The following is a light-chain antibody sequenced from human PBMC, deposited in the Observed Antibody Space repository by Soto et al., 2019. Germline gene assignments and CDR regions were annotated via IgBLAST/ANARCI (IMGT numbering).Light chain of an antibody. CDR3: SSYAGSNNFRV. J-gene: IGLJ2*01. Sequence: QSVLTQPPSASGSPGQSVTISCTGTSSDVGDNKYVSWYQQQPGKAPKVIIYEISERPSGVPDRFSGSKSGNTASLTVSGLLAEDAVDYYCSSYAGSNNFRVFGGGTKVTVL. CDR2: EIS. CDR1: SSDVGDNKY. V-gene: IGLV2-8*01.